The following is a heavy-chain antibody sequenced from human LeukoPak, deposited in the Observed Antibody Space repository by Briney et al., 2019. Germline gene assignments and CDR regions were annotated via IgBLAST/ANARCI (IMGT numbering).Heavy chain of an antibody. CDR2: IFHTGNT. CDR3: ARQIRGAYYHCDS. J-gene: IGHJ4*02. CDR1: VGSISTNY. D-gene: IGHD1-26*01. Sequence: SETLSLTCTVSVGSISTNYWSWIRRPPGKGLEWLGYIFHTGNTNYNPSLKSRVTISVDTSKNQFSLKQSSVTAADTAVYFCARQIRGAYYHCDSGAQGTLVAVSS. V-gene: IGHV4-59*08.